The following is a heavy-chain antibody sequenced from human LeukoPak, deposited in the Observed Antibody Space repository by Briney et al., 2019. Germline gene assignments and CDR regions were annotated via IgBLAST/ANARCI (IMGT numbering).Heavy chain of an antibody. J-gene: IGHJ6*02. CDR2: ISGSGAST. V-gene: IGHV3-23*01. CDR1: GFTFYSYA. D-gene: IGHD3-10*01. Sequence: GGSLRLSCAASGFTFYSYAMSWVRQAPGKGLEWVSAISGSGASTYYADSVQGWFTITRDNSKNMLFLQMNSLTAEDTAVYFCARWNFGESESPFFYSYFGMDVWGQGTTVTVSS. CDR3: ARWNFGESESPFFYSYFGMDV.